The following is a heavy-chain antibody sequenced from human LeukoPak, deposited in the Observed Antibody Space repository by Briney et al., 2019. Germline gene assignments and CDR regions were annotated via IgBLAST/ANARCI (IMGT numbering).Heavy chain of an antibody. Sequence: SETLSLTCTASGGSISSYSWSWIRQPPGKGLEWVGYIYYSGSTNYNPSLKSRVTISVDTSKNQFSLKLNSVTAADTAVYYCARQSRYYYYYGMDVWGQGTTVTVSS. V-gene: IGHV4-59*08. CDR2: IYYSGST. CDR1: GGSISSYS. J-gene: IGHJ6*02. CDR3: ARQSRYYYYYGMDV.